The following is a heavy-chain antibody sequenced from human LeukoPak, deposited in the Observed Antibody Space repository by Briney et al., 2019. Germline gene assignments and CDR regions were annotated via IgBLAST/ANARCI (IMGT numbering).Heavy chain of an antibody. CDR2: INSDGSSK. CDR1: GFSFSDYW. V-gene: IGHV3-74*01. J-gene: IGHJ4*02. CDR3: ARDWYPGGKTDY. D-gene: IGHD1-26*01. Sequence: GGSLRLSCAASGFSFSDYWMYWVRQAPGKGLVWVSRINSDGSSKNYADSVKGRFTISRDNSKNTLYLQMNSLRAEDTAVYYCARDWYPGGKTDYWGQGTLVTVSS.